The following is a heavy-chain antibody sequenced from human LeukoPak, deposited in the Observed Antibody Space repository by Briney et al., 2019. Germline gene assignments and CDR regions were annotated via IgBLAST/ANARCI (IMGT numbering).Heavy chain of an antibody. J-gene: IGHJ4*02. CDR3: ARESLGTAYDY. V-gene: IGHV1-69*05. CDR2: IIPIFGTA. D-gene: IGHD7-27*01. Sequence: GASVKVSCKASGGTFSSYAISWVRQAPGQGLEWMGGIIPIFGTASYAQKFQGRVTMTRDTSTSTVYMELSSLRSEDTAVYYCARESLGTAYDYWGQRTLVTVSS. CDR1: GGTFSSYA.